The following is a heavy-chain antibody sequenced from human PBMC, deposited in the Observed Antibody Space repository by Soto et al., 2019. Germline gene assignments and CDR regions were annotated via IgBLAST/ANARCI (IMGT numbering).Heavy chain of an antibody. CDR1: GFSFSVYG. V-gene: IGHV3-33*01. J-gene: IGHJ4*02. CDR3: AAWAEGATEVH. CDR2: IWYDASKQ. Sequence: GGSLRLSCETSGFSFSVYGMHWVRQAPGKGLEWVAVIWYDASKQFYAASVEGRFTISRDNSKAILYLQMNSLRAEDAAVYYCAAWAEGATEVHWGQGTLVTVSS. D-gene: IGHD2-15*01.